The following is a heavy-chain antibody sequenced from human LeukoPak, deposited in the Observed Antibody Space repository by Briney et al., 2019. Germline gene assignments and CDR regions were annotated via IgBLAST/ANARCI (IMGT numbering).Heavy chain of an antibody. CDR1: AFTFSSYA. V-gene: IGHV3-23*01. J-gene: IGHJ6*02. D-gene: IGHD2-2*02. CDR3: AKDQGIVVVPAAILYYYGMDV. CDR2: ISGSGGST. Sequence: PGGSLRLSCAASAFTFSSYAMSWVRQAPGKGLEWVSAISGSGGSTYYADSVKGRFTISRDNSKNTLYLQMNSLRAEDTAVYYCAKDQGIVVVPAAILYYYGMDVWGQGTTVTVSS.